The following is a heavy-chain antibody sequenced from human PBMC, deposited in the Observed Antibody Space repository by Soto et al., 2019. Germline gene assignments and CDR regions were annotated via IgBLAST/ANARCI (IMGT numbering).Heavy chain of an antibody. J-gene: IGHJ4*02. CDR1: GFTFRSYA. CDR3: ARGDSNSWSDY. Sequence: GGSLRLSRAASGFTFRSYAVDWVRQAPGKGLEWVAVISYDGTNKYYADSVKGRFTISRDNSKNTLSLQMNSLRAEDTAVYYCARGDSNSWSDYWGQGTLVTVSS. D-gene: IGHD6-13*01. CDR2: ISYDGTNK. V-gene: IGHV3-30*01.